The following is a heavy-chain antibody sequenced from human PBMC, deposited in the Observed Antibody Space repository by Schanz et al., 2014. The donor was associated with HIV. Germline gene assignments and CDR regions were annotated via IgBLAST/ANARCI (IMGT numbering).Heavy chain of an antibody. CDR1: GFTFSSYG. CDR2: VWYDGSNK. V-gene: IGHV3-33*01. J-gene: IGHJ4*02. Sequence: QVQLVESGGCVVQPWRSLRLSCAASGFTFSSYGMHWVRQAPGKGLEWVALVWYDGSNKYYVDSVKGRFTISRDNSNNTLHLQMNSLRAEDTAVYYCARDGSLNRGFDYWGQGTLVTVSS. D-gene: IGHD3-10*01. CDR3: ARDGSLNRGFDY.